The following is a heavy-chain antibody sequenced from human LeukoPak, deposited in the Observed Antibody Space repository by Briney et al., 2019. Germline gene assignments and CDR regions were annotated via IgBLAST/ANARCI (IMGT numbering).Heavy chain of an antibody. V-gene: IGHV3-7*01. J-gene: IGHJ4*02. Sequence: GGSLRLSCAGSGFTDSGLTFTSDWMSWVRQPPGKGLEWVANINQDTLKKYYLDSVEGRFTISRDHAKNSVYLQMNSLRAEDTAVYFCASSPNWNEAEFYFEHWGRGTQVIVSS. D-gene: IGHD1-1*01. CDR3: ASSPNWNEAEFYFEH. CDR2: INQDTLKK. CDR1: GFTDSGLTFTSDW.